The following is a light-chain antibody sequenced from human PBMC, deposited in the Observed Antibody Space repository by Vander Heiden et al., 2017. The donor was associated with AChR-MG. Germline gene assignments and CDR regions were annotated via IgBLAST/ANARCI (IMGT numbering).Light chain of an antibody. CDR1: QDISNY. V-gene: IGKV1-33*01. Sequence: DILMTQSPSSLSASVGDRVTITCQASQDISNYLNWYQQKPGKAPKLLIYDASNLETGVPSRFSGSGSGTDFTFTISSLQPEDIATYYCQQYDNPVFTFGPGTKVDIK. CDR3: QQYDNPVFT. J-gene: IGKJ3*01. CDR2: DAS.